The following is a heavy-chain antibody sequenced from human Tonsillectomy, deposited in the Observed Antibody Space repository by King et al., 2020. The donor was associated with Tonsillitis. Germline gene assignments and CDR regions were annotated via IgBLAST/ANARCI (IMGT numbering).Heavy chain of an antibody. CDR3: SVDPIHCSGGSCYFGVPDY. J-gene: IGHJ4*02. V-gene: IGHV3-30*04. CDR2: ISYDGSND. CDR1: GFTFSSHA. Sequence: VQLVESGGGVVQPGRSLRLSCAASGFTFSSHAMHWVRQAPGKGLEWVAVISYDGSNDYYADSVKGRFTISRDNSKNTLYLQMYSLRADDTAVYYCSVDPIHCSGGSCYFGVPDYWGQGTLVTVSS. D-gene: IGHD2-15*01.